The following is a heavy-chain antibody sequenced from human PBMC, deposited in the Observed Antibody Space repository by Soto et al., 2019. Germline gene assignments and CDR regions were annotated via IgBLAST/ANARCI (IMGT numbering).Heavy chain of an antibody. J-gene: IGHJ4*01. Sequence: SETLSLTCSVSGGSVTNDNSYWTWIRLHPGKGLEWIGYIYFGGTTYYSPSLKSRVSISADTSKNLFFLRLSSVTAADTAMYYCARGSSSEGPVQMTFDYWGQGTKVTVYS. V-gene: IGHV4-31*03. CDR1: GGSVTNDNSY. CDR2: IYFGGTT. CDR3: ARGSSSEGPVQMTFDY. D-gene: IGHD2-2*01.